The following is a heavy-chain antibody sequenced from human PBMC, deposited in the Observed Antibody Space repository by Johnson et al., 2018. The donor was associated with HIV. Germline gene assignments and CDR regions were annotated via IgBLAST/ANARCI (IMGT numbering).Heavy chain of an antibody. D-gene: IGHD6-13*01. CDR3: AASWYGSAFDI. CDR1: GFTFSDYD. CDR2: TSYDGGNK. V-gene: IGHV3-30*03. Sequence: QVQLVESGGGLVQLGGSLRLSCAASGFTFSDYDMHWVRQATGEGLEWVAVTSYDGGNKYYADSVKGRFTISRDNSKNTLYLQMNSLRAEDSAVYYCAASWYGSAFDIWGQGTMVTVSS. J-gene: IGHJ3*02.